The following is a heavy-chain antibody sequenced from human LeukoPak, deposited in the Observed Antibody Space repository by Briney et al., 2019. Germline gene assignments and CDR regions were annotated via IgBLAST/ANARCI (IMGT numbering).Heavy chain of an antibody. D-gene: IGHD5-12*01. CDR2: INNDGSRI. V-gene: IGHV3-74*01. Sequence: GGSLRLSCAASGFTLSDYWMHWVRQAPGKGLVWVSRINNDGSRIIYADSVKGRFTISRDNAKNTVYLQMNSLRADDTAVYFCARAPQIGFSGFDKNYWGQGTLVTVSS. CDR3: ARAPQIGFSGFDKNY. J-gene: IGHJ4*02. CDR1: GFTLSDYW.